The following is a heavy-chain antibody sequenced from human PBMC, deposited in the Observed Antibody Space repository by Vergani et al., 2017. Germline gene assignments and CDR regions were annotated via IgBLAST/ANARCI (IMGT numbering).Heavy chain of an antibody. CDR3: AXAPHGVVPGRRFEP. Sequence: EVQLVESGGGLVQPGGSLRLSCAASGFTFSSYSMNWVRQAPGKGLEWVSYISSSSSTIYYADSVKGRFTISRDNAKNSLYLQMNSLRAEDTAVYYCAXAPHGVVPGRRFEPCGHGTLVNYSS. CDR1: GFTFSSYS. D-gene: IGHD2-2*01. J-gene: IGHJ5*02. V-gene: IGHV3-48*01. CDR2: ISSSSSTI.